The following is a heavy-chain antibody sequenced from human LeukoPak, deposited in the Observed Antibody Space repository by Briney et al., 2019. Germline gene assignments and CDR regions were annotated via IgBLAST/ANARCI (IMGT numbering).Heavy chain of an antibody. V-gene: IGHV3-7*03. Sequence: GGSLRLSCAVSGLTFSTYWMSWVRQAPGQGLEWVANVKHDGSEKYYVDSVKGRFTISRDNAKNSLFLQMNSLRDEDTAVYYCARERASVALPNWFDPWGQGTLVTVSS. D-gene: IGHD6-19*01. CDR3: ARERASVALPNWFDP. CDR2: VKHDGSEK. J-gene: IGHJ5*02. CDR1: GLTFSTYW.